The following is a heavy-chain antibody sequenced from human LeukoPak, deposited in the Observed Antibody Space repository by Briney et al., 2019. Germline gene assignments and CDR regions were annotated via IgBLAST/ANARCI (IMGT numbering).Heavy chain of an antibody. CDR3: TRDLRGVIPFDY. J-gene: IGHJ4*02. Sequence: GGSLRLSCAASGFTFSSYAMPWVRQAPGKGLEWVAIISYDGTTEYYADSVKGRFTISRDNSKNTLFLQMNSLRAEDTAVYYCTRDLRGVIPFDYWGQGTLVTVSS. V-gene: IGHV3-30*03. CDR1: GFTFSSYA. CDR2: ISYDGTTE. D-gene: IGHD3-10*01.